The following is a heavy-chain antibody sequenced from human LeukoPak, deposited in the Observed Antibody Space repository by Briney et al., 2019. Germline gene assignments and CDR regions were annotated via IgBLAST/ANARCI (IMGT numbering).Heavy chain of an antibody. Sequence: SETLSLTCTVSGGSISSSSYYWGWIRQPPGKGLEWIGSIYYSGNTYYSPSLMSRVTTSVDTSKNQFSLNLSSVTAADTAVYYCASNTGTVFDYWGQGALVTVSS. CDR2: IYYSGNT. J-gene: IGHJ4*02. CDR1: GGSISSSSYY. CDR3: ASNTGTVFDY. D-gene: IGHD7-27*01. V-gene: IGHV4-39*07.